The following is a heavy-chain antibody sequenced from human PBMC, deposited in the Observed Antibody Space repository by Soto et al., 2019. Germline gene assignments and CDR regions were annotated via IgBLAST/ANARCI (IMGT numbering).Heavy chain of an antibody. J-gene: IGHJ4*02. CDR1: GGSISSSSYY. V-gene: IGHV4-39*07. D-gene: IGHD6-19*01. CDR2: IYYSGST. CDR3: AREQWGFDS. Sequence: LSLTCTVSGGSISSSSYYWGWIRQPPGKGLEWIGSIYYSGSTYYNPSLKSRVTISVDTSKNQFSLKLRSVTAADTAVYYCAREQWGFDSWGQGTLVTVSS.